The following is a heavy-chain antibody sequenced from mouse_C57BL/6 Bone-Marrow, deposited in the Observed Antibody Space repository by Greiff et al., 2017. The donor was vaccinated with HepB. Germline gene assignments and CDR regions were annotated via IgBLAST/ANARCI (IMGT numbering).Heavy chain of an antibody. D-gene: IGHD1-1*01. V-gene: IGHV5-15*01. Sequence: EVKLMESGGGLVQPGGSLKLSCAASGFTFSAYGMAWVRQAPRRGPEWVAFISNLAYSIYYADTVTGRFTISRGNAKNTLYLEMSSLRSEDTAMYYCARRYGSLYAMDYWGQGTSVTVSS. J-gene: IGHJ4*01. CDR3: ARRYGSLYAMDY. CDR1: GFTFSAYG. CDR2: ISNLAYSI.